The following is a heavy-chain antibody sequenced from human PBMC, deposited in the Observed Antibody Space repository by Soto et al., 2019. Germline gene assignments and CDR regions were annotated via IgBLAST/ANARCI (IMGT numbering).Heavy chain of an antibody. CDR2: INPSGGST. J-gene: IGHJ4*02. V-gene: IGHV1-46*03. D-gene: IGHD3-10*01. CDR1: GYTFTSYY. Sequence: GASVKVSCKASGYTFTSYYMHWVRQAPGQGLEWMGIINPSGGSTSYAQKFQGRVTMTRDTSTSTVYMELSSLRSEDTAVYYCARDRGDDPTHPSYYFDYWGQGTLVTVSS. CDR3: ARDRGDDPTHPSYYFDY.